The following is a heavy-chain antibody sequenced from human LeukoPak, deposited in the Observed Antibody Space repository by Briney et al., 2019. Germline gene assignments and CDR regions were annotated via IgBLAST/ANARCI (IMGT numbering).Heavy chain of an antibody. CDR2: IIPLFGTA. CDR1: GGIFSSYG. V-gene: IGHV1-69*13. Sequence: GASVKVSCKASGGIFSSYGIGWVRQDRGQGLEWVGGIIPLFGTADYAQKFQGRVTITADESTSTAYMKLRSLRSEDTAVYYCARGFWSGYLHNYYMDVWGKGTTVIVSS. D-gene: IGHD3-3*01. CDR3: ARGFWSGYLHNYYMDV. J-gene: IGHJ6*03.